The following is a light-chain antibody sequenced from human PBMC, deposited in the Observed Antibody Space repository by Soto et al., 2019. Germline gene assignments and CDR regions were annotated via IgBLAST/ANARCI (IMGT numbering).Light chain of an antibody. V-gene: IGLV2-14*03. Sequence: QSVLTQPASVSGSPGQSITISCTGTSSDIGGYKYVSWYQQHPGEAPKLIIYDVTNRPSGVSNRFSGFKSGNTASLTISGLQTEDEDDYYCSSYTSSNTVTFGGGTKVTVL. CDR2: DVT. J-gene: IGLJ2*01. CDR3: SSYTSSNTVT. CDR1: SSDIGGYKY.